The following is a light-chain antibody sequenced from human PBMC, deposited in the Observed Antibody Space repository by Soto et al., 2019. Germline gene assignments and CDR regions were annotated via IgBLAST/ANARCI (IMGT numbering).Light chain of an antibody. Sequence: IVLTQSPGTLSLSPGERATLSCRASQSVSSSYLAWFQQKPGQAPRLLIYGASSRATGIPDRFSGSGSGTDFTLTISRLEPEDFAVYYCQQYGSSPLCTFGQGTKLEIK. V-gene: IGKV3-20*01. CDR3: QQYGSSPLCT. CDR1: QSVSSSY. J-gene: IGKJ2*02. CDR2: GAS.